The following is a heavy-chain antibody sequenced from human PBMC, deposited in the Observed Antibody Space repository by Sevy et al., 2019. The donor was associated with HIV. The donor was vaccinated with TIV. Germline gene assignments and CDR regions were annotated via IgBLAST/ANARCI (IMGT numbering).Heavy chain of an antibody. CDR2: ISAYNGNT. J-gene: IGHJ6*02. CDR3: AGISGTASGINISDCYDGMDV. CDR1: GYTFTSYG. V-gene: IGHV1-18*01. Sequence: ASVKVSCKASGYTFTSYGISWVRQAPGQGLEWMGWISAYNGNTNYAQKLQGRVTMTTDTSTSTAYMELRSLRSNETDGYYCAGISGTASGINISDCYDGMDVLGQGTTVTVS. D-gene: IGHD5-18*01.